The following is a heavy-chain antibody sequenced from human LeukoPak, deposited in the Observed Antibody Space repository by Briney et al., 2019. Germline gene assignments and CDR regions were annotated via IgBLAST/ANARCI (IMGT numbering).Heavy chain of an antibody. CDR3: ARGGYYDSSGYLLNDY. D-gene: IGHD3-22*01. J-gene: IGHJ4*02. Sequence: SETLSLTCTVSGDSISSSNCYWGWIRQPPGKGLEWIGSIYFSGGTYYNASLKSRVTISVDTSKNQFSLKLSSVTAADTAVYYCARGGYYDSSGYLLNDYWGQGTLVTVSS. CDR2: IYFSGGT. CDR1: GDSISSSNCY. V-gene: IGHV4-39*01.